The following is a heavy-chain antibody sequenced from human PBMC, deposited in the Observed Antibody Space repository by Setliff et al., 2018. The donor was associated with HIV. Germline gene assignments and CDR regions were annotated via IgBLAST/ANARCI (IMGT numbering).Heavy chain of an antibody. D-gene: IGHD2-8*01. J-gene: IGHJ4*02. CDR2: INPSDGTT. Sequence: ASVKVSCKASGYTFTSCFTHWVRQAPGQGLEYMGIINPSDGTTDYTQKFQDRVTMTSDTSTSTVYMELSSLRSEDTGVYYCASGSGYCRSGVCYVGVHKNPDKYYSDYWGQGTLVTVSS. CDR3: ASGSGYCRSGVCYVGVHKNPDKYYSDY. CDR1: GYTFTSCF. V-gene: IGHV1-46*01.